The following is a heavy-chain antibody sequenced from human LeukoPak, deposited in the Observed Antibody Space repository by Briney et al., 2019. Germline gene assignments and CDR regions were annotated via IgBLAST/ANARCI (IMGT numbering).Heavy chain of an antibody. CDR3: ARRPGHEEAHYNWLDP. J-gene: IGHJ5*02. Sequence: SETLSLTCAVYGASFSAYYWSWIRQPPGKGLEWIGEINHSGSTNYNPSLKSRVTISVDTSKNQFSLKLNSMTAADTAVYYCARRPGHEEAHYNWLDPWGQGTLVTVSS. CDR1: GASFSAYY. V-gene: IGHV4-34*01. CDR2: INHSGST.